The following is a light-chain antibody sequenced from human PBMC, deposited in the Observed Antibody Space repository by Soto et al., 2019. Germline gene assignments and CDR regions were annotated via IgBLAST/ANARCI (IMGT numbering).Light chain of an antibody. V-gene: IGKV3-20*01. CDR1: QSVGSSY. CDR2: AAS. CDR3: QYYGSPLT. Sequence: EIVLTQSPATLSLSPGERATLFCRASQSVGSSYLAWHQQKPGQAPRFLIYAASSRATGIPDRFSGSGSGTDFTLTISRLEPGDFAVYYCQYYGSPLTFGGGTKVDIK. J-gene: IGKJ4*01.